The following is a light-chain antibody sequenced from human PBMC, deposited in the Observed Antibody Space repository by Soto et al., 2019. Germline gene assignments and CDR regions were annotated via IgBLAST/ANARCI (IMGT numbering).Light chain of an antibody. V-gene: IGLV2-14*01. CDR1: GSDIATFNY. J-gene: IGLJ1*01. Sequence: QSVLAQPASMSGSPGQSITISCTGSGSDIATFNYVSWYQQYPGKAPKLLLYQVTSRASGVYHRFSGSKSGNTAALTISGLQPEDEAEYYCNSYSSTSFYVFGTGTKVTVL. CDR2: QVT. CDR3: NSYSSTSFYV.